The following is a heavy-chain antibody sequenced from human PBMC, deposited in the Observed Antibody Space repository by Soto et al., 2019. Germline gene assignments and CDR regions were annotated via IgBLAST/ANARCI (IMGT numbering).Heavy chain of an antibody. D-gene: IGHD3-10*01. CDR3: ARARLWFGELLDY. Sequence: ASVNVSCNASGYTFTGYYVHWVRQAPGQGLEWMGWINPNSGGTNYAQKFQGWVTMTRDTSISTAYMELSRLRSDDTAVYYCARARLWFGELLDYWGQGTLVTVSS. CDR2: INPNSGGT. J-gene: IGHJ4*02. CDR1: GYTFTGYY. V-gene: IGHV1-2*04.